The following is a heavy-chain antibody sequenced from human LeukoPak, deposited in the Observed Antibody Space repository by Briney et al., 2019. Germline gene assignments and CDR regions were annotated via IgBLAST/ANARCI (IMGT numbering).Heavy chain of an antibody. J-gene: IGHJ3*02. CDR3: ARVSSDGSGSYYRPDAFDI. Sequence: GGSLRLSCAASGFTFSSYSMNWVRQAPGKGLEWVSYISSSSSYIYYADSVKGRFTISRDNAKNSLYLQMNSLRAEDTAVYYCARVSSDGSGSYYRPDAFDIWGQGTMVTVSS. D-gene: IGHD3-10*01. CDR2: ISSSSSYI. V-gene: IGHV3-21*05. CDR1: GFTFSSYS.